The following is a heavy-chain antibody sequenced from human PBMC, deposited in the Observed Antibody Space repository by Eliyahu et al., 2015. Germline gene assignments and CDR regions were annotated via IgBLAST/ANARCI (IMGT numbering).Heavy chain of an antibody. CDR3: ARDSERFWYFDL. CDR2: LYSNEAT. V-gene: IGHV4-39*02. CDR1: GXSITIGRHY. J-gene: IGHJ2*01. Sequence: QLQLQESGPGLVKPSXTLSHXCTISGXSITIGRHYWGWIRQPPGKGLEWIGSLYSNEATYYSPSLNSRVTIAADTSKNHFSLQLSSVTAADTAVYYCARDSERFWYFDLWGRGTLVTVSS.